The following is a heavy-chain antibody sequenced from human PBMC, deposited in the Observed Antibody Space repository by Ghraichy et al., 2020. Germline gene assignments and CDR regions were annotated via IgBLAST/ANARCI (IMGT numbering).Heavy chain of an antibody. D-gene: IGHD6-13*01. V-gene: IGHV2-26*01. J-gene: IGHJ6*02. CDR1: GFSLSNARMG. CDR3: ARIYGSRPFYYYYGMDV. CDR2: IFSNDEK. Sequence: LVKPTETLTLTCTVSGFSLSNARMGVSWIRQPPGKALEWLAHIFSNDEKSYSTSLKSRLTISKDTSKSQVVLTMTNMDPVDTATYYCARIYGSRPFYYYYGMDVWGQGTTVTVSS.